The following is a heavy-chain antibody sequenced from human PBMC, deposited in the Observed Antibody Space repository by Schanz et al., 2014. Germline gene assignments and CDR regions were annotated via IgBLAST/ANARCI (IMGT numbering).Heavy chain of an antibody. CDR2: TSNDGSFT. V-gene: IGHV3-74*01. J-gene: IGHJ6*02. Sequence: EVQLVESGGGLLQPGGSLRLSCAASGFTFSDSWMHWVRQAPGKGLVWVSRTSNDGSFTTFADSVKGRFTISRDNAKNTLYLQMNSLRAEDTAVYYCARDLGLDVWGQGTTVTVSS. CDR1: GFTFSDSW. CDR3: ARDLGLDV.